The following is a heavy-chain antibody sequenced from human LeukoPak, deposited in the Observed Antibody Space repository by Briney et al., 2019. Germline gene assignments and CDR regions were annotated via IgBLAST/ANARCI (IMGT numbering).Heavy chain of an antibody. CDR1: GFTFSSYG. V-gene: IGHV3-30*18. J-gene: IGHJ4*02. Sequence: PGWSLRLSCAASGFTFSSYGMHWVRQAPGKGLEWVAVISYDGSNKYYADSVKGRFTISRDNSKNTLYLQMNSRRAEDTAVYYCAKDLAAADYYFDYWGQGTLVTVSS. D-gene: IGHD6-13*01. CDR3: AKDLAAADYYFDY. CDR2: ISYDGSNK.